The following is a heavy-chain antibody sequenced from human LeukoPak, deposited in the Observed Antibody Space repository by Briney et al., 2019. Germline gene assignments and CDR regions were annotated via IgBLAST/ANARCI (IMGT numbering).Heavy chain of an antibody. J-gene: IGHJ4*02. V-gene: IGHV3-30*18. CDR3: AKTPYSSFGGFFDY. Sequence: GRSHRLYCAASGFTFSSYGMQWVRQAPGKGLEWVAVISYDGSNKYYADFVKGRFTISRDNAKDTLYLQMNSLRAEDTAVYYCAKTPYSSFGGFFDYWGQATLV. D-gene: IGHD4-11*01. CDR2: ISYDGSNK. CDR1: GFTFSSYG.